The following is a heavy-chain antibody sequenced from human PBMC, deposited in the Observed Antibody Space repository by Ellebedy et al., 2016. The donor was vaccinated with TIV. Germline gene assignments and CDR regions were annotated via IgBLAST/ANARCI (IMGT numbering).Heavy chain of an antibody. V-gene: IGHV4-34*01. CDR3: AKLTVGNCSSASCYTGDY. Sequence: SQTPSLTCAVYGVSFNNYHWSRIRPFPGKGLERIGEFNLRGTTNYNPSLKSRVTISVDTSKNWFSLKLNSVTAADTAVYYCAKLTVGNCSSASCYTGDYWGQGTRVTVSS. CDR2: FNLRGTT. CDR1: GVSFNNYH. D-gene: IGHD2-2*02. J-gene: IGHJ4*02.